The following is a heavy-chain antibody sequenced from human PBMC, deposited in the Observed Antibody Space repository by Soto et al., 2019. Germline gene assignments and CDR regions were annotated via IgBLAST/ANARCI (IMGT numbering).Heavy chain of an antibody. CDR3: ARGHRVGTITTAFDY. Sequence: QVHLQQWGAGLLKPSETLSLTCAVYTGSFSGYSWSWIRQPPGKGLEWIGEINDSGSTNYNPSLKSRVTMLVDTLMNQFSLRLTYVTAADTATYYCARGHRVGTITTAFDYWGQGTLVTVSS. CDR2: INDSGST. D-gene: IGHD3-10*01. V-gene: IGHV4-34*02. J-gene: IGHJ4*02. CDR1: TGSFSGYS.